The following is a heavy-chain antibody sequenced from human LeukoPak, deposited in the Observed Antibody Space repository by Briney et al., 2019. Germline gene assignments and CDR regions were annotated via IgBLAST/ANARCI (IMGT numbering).Heavy chain of an antibody. J-gene: IGHJ4*02. CDR2: IRYDGSNK. V-gene: IGHV3-30*02. CDR1: GFTFSSYG. CDR3: ANGDGGYCSGGSCYYLGY. D-gene: IGHD2-15*01. Sequence: PGGSLRLSCAASGFTFSSYGMHWVRQAPGKGLEWVAFIRYDGSNKYYADSVKGRFTISRDNSKNTLYLQMNSLRAEDTAVYYCANGDGGYCSGGSCYYLGYWGQGTLVTVSS.